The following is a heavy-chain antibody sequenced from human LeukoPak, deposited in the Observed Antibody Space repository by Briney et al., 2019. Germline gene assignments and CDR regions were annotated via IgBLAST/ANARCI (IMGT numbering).Heavy chain of an antibody. D-gene: IGHD1-26*01. CDR1: GFTFSSCE. CDR2: ISSSGSTI. CDR3: ARGSYRPDY. Sequence: GGSLRLSCAASGFTFSSCEMNWVRQAPGKGLEWVSYISSSGSTIYYADSVKGRFTVSRDNAENSLYLQMNSLRAEDTAVYYCARGSYRPDYWGQGTLVTVSS. J-gene: IGHJ4*02. V-gene: IGHV3-48*03.